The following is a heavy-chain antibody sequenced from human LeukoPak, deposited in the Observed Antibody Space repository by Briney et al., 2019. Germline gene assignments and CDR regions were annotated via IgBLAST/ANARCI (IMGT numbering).Heavy chain of an antibody. CDR1: GGSFSSSY. CDR3: ARGLVGLTPHAGVFQI. Sequence: SETLSLTCIVSGGSFSSSYWSWIRQPPGKGLEWIAYIDSNGNTNSNPSLKSRVTIAVDTSQSQFSLKLSSVTAADTAVYYCARGLVGLTPHAGVFQIWGQGTKVTVSS. D-gene: IGHD1-26*01. J-gene: IGHJ3*02. V-gene: IGHV4-59*01. CDR2: IDSNGNT.